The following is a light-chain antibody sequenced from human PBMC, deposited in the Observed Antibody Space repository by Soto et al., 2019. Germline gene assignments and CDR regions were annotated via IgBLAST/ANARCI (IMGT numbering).Light chain of an antibody. CDR3: SSYTSSSSVI. J-gene: IGLJ2*01. CDR2: DVK. V-gene: IGLV2-14*01. CDR1: SSDVGAYDY. Sequence: QSVLTQPASVSVSPGQSIAISCTGTSSDVGAYDYVSWYQQHPGKAPKLMIYDVKYRPSGVSNRFSGSKSGNTASLTISGLQAEDEADYYCSSYTSSSSVIFGGGTQLTVL.